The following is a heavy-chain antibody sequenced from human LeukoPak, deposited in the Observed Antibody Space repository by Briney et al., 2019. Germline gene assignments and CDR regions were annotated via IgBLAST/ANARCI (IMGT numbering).Heavy chain of an antibody. CDR1: GDSISGSDDF. CDR2: IFRTGSA. CDR3: ARDGPGTRFDS. V-gene: IGHV4-30-2*01. Sequence: SETLSLTCTVSGDSISGSDDFWSWIRQPPGKGPEWVGYIFRTGSAYYSPSLKNRVILSVDRSKNQFFLKVNSVTVADTAVYYCARDGPGTRFDSWGPGTLVTVSS. D-gene: IGHD1-26*01. J-gene: IGHJ4*02.